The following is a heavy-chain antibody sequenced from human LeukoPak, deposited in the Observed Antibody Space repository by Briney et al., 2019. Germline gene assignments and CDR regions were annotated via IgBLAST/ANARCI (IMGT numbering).Heavy chain of an antibody. CDR3: ARDGYCSGGSCGWFDP. J-gene: IGHJ5*02. V-gene: IGHV1-18*01. D-gene: IGHD2-15*01. Sequence: ASVKVSCKASGYTFTSYGISWVRQAPGQGLESMGWISAYNGNTNYAQKLQGRVTMTTDTSTSTAYMELRSLRSDDTAVYYCARDGYCSGGSCGWFDPWGQGTLVTVSS. CDR2: ISAYNGNT. CDR1: GYTFTSYG.